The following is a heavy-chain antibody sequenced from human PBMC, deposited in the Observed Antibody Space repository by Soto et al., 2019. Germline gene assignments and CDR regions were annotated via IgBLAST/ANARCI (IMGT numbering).Heavy chain of an antibody. V-gene: IGHV3-15*07. Sequence: GGSLRLSCAAYGFTFSNAWMNWVRQAPGKGLEWVGRIKSKTDGGATDYAAPVKGRFTISRDDSKNTLYLQMNSLKTEDTAVYYCSTLFTAMVTDHYYYGMEVWGQGTTVNVPS. J-gene: IGHJ6*01. CDR1: GFTFSNAW. CDR3: STLFTAMVTDHYYYGMEV. D-gene: IGHD5-18*01. CDR2: IKSKTDGGAT.